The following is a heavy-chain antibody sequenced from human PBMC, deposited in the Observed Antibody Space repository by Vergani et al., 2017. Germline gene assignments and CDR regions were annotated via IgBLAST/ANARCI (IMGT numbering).Heavy chain of an antibody. D-gene: IGHD6-13*01. CDR3: AKKDYSSSWYPDY. Sequence: QVQLQESGPGLVKPSQTLSLTCTVSGGSISSGSYYWSWIRQPAGKGLEWIGYIYYSGSTNYNPSLKSRVTISVDTSKNQFSLKLSSVTAADTAVYYCAKKDYSSSWYPDYWGQGTLVTVSS. V-gene: IGHV4-61*10. CDR2: IYYSGST. CDR1: GGSISSGSYY. J-gene: IGHJ4*02.